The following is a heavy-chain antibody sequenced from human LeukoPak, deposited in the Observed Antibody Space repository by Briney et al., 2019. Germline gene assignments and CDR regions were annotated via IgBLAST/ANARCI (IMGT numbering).Heavy chain of an antibody. D-gene: IGHD3-22*01. CDR2: INHSGST. Sequence: SETLSLTCAVYGGSFSGYYWSWIRQPPGNGLEWIGEINHSGSTNYNPSLKSRVTISVDTSKNQFSLKLGSVTAADTAVYYCARGLITYYYDSSGYFSPFDYWGQGTLVTVSS. J-gene: IGHJ4*02. V-gene: IGHV4-34*01. CDR3: ARGLITYYYDSSGYFSPFDY. CDR1: GGSFSGYY.